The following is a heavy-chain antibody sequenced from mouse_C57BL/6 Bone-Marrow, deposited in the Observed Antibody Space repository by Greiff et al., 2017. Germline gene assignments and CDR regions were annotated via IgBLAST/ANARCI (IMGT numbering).Heavy chain of an antibody. V-gene: IGHV1-58*01. CDR2: IYIGNGYT. Sequence: VQLQQSGAELVRPGSSVKMSCKTSGYTFTSYGINWVKQRPGQGLEWIGYIYIGNGYTEYNEKFKCKATLTSDTSSSTAYMQLSSLTSEDSAIYFCVGGDYYSNFPFDYWGQGTTLTVSS. J-gene: IGHJ2*01. CDR3: VGGDYYSNFPFDY. CDR1: GYTFTSYG. D-gene: IGHD2-5*01.